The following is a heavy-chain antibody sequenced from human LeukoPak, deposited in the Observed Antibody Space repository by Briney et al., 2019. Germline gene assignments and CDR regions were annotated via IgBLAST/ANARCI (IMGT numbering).Heavy chain of an antibody. CDR2: ISAYNGNT. CDR3: ARDAAIVVVPAAMPELGRTDY. D-gene: IGHD2-2*01. V-gene: IGHV1-18*01. Sequence: ASVKVSCKASGYTFTSYGISWVRQAPGQGLEWMGWISAYNGNTNYAQKLQGRVTMTTDTSTSTAYMELRSLRSDDTAVYYSARDAAIVVVPAAMPELGRTDYWGQGTLVTVSS. J-gene: IGHJ4*02. CDR1: GYTFTSYG.